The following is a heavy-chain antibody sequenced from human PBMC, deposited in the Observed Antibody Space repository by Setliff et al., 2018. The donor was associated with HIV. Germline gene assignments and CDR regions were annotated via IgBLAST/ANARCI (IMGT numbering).Heavy chain of an antibody. CDR1: GGSFSDYY. CDR2: INHSGST. V-gene: IGHV4-34*01. CDR3: ASRVYYYDSNNFLREEGFDP. J-gene: IGHJ5*02. D-gene: IGHD3-22*01. Sequence: ASETLSLTCAVYGGSFSDYYWSWIRQPPGKGLEWIGEINHSGSTNYNPSLKRRVTISVDTSKSQFSLNLTSVTAADTAVYYCASRVYYYDSNNFLREEGFDPWGQGTLVTVSS.